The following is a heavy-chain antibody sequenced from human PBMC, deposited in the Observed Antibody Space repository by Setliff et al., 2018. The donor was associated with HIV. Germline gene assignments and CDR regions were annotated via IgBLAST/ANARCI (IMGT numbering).Heavy chain of an antibody. V-gene: IGHV1-69*13. CDR2: IIPIFGSP. J-gene: IGHJ1*01. D-gene: IGHD4-17*01. CDR1: GGTFSSYA. CDR3: ASASGDYEPYQY. Sequence: SVKVSCKASGGTFSSYAISWVRQAPGQGPEWMGGIIPIFGSPQYAPQFRGRATITADESSRTAYMELTSLKSEDSAVYYCASASGDYEPYQYWGQGTLVTVSS.